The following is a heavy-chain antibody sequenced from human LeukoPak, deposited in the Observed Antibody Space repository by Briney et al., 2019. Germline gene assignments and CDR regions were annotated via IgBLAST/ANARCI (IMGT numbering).Heavy chain of an antibody. J-gene: IGHJ4*02. CDR3: AREGDGVAAAGNDY. V-gene: IGHV3-48*04. D-gene: IGHD6-13*01. Sequence: PGGSLRLSCAASGFTFSSYSMNWVRQAPGKGLEWVSYISSSSSTIYYADSVKGRFTISRDNAKNSLYLQMNSLRAEDTAVYYCAREGDGVAAAGNDYWGQGTLVTVSS. CDR2: ISSSSSTI. CDR1: GFTFSSYS.